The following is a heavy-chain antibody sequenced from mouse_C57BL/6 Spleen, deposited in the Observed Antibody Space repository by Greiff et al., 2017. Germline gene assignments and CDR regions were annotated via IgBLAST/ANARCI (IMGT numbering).Heavy chain of an antibody. J-gene: IGHJ2*01. CDR1: GFTFSDYY. CDR3: AREQGTTVRGPYFDD. D-gene: IGHD1-1*01. CDR2: INYDGSST. Sequence: DVMLVESEGGLVQPGSSMKLSCTASGFTFSDYYMAWVRQVPEKGLEWVANINYDGSSTYYLDSLKSRFIISRDNAKNILYLQMSSRKSEDTATYYWAREQGTTVRGPYFDDWGQGTTLTVSS. V-gene: IGHV5-16*01.